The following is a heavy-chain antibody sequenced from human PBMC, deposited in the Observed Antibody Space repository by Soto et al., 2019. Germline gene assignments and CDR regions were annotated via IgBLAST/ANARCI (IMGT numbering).Heavy chain of an antibody. CDR1: GFTFSTYW. Sequence: GGSLRLSCAASGFTFSTYWMSWVRQTPGKGLEWVANINQDGSEKYYVDSVKGRFTISRDNAKNSLYLQMNSLRAVDTAVYYCARGGDSYGYGEYYYYGMDVWGQGTTVTVSS. D-gene: IGHD5-18*01. CDR2: INQDGSEK. V-gene: IGHV3-7*01. J-gene: IGHJ6*02. CDR3: ARGGDSYGYGEYYYYGMDV.